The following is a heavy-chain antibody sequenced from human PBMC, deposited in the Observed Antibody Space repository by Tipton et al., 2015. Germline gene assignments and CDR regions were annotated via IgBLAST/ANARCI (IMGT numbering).Heavy chain of an antibody. CDR1: GGSISRYY. Sequence: LRLSCTVSGGSISRYYWGWIRQSPRKGLECLGYINANGSSVYNPSLRSRLAMSMEAPEKQFSLKLSSVTAEDTAVYFCASRRSSGYYWWGQGTLATVSS. CDR3: ASRRSSGYYW. CDR2: INANGSS. D-gene: IGHD3-22*01. J-gene: IGHJ4*02. V-gene: IGHV4-59*01.